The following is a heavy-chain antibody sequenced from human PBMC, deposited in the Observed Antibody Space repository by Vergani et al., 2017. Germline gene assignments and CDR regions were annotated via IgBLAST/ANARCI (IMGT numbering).Heavy chain of an antibody. CDR1: GDIFNNYT. Sequence: QVHLEQSGNEVKKPGSSVKVSCKVSGDIFNNYTVTWVRKAPGQGLEWMGRIIPIIRLATSAQKFQDRVKITGDTSTNTVYMEMNNLRSEDTAVYYCARVSPGDNSGWEPFDYWGQGTLVTVSS. J-gene: IGHJ4*02. CDR3: ARVSPGDNSGWEPFDY. V-gene: IGHV1-69*02. CDR2: IIPIIRLA. D-gene: IGHD6-19*01.